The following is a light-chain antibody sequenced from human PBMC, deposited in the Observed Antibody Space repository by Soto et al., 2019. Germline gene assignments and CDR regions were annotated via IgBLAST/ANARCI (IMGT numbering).Light chain of an antibody. CDR3: XXXNNWPLT. Sequence: EIVLTQSPGTLSLSPGERATLSCRASQSVSSSYLDWYQQKPGQAPRLLIYGASSRATGIPDRFSGSGSGTDFTLTISRLXXXXXXXXXXXXXNNWPLTFGGGTKVEIK. CDR1: QSVSSSY. J-gene: IGKJ4*01. CDR2: GAS. V-gene: IGKV3-20*01.